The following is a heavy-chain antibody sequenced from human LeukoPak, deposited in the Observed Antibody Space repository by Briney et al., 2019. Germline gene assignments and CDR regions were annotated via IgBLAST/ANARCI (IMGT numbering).Heavy chain of an antibody. Sequence: SETLSLTCTVSGGSISSSSYHWGWLRLPPGKGLEWIVYLYYSRSTYYNPSLKSRVTISVDRSKNQFSLKLNSVTAAATAVYYCERRHDEEFDYWGQGTLVTVSS. CDR3: ERRHDEEFDY. D-gene: IGHD3-3*01. CDR1: GGSISSSSYH. CDR2: LYYSRST. V-gene: IGHV4-39*01. J-gene: IGHJ4*02.